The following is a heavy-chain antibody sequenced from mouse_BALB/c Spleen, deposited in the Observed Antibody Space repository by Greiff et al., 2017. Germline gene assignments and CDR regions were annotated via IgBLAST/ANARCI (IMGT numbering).Heavy chain of an antibody. V-gene: IGHV1-54*01. Sequence: QVQLQQSGAELVRPGTSVKVSCKASGYAFTNYLIEWVKQRPGQGLEWIGVINPGSGGTNYNEKFKGKATLTADKSSSTAYMQLSSLTSDDSAVYFCAKITTVVADDWGQGTTLTVSS. J-gene: IGHJ2*01. CDR3: AKITTVVADD. D-gene: IGHD1-1*01. CDR1: GYAFTNYL. CDR2: INPGSGGT.